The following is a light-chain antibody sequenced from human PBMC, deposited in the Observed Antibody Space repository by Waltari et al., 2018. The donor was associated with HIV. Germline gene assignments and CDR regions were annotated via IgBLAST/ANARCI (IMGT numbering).Light chain of an antibody. CDR2: DAS. J-gene: IGKJ1*01. Sequence: EIVLTQSPGTLSLSPGERATLSCRASQSVSSSYLAWYQQKPGQAPRLLIYDASSRATGIPERFSGSGSGTDFTLTISRLEPEDFAVYYCQQSETFGQGTRVEIK. V-gene: IGKV3-20*01. CDR1: QSVSSSY. CDR3: QQSET.